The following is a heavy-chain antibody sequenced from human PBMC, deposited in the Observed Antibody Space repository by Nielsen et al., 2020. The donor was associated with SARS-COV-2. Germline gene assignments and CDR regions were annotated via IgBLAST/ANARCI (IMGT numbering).Heavy chain of an antibody. Sequence: GGSLRLSCTASGFTFSDSFMSWIRQAPGKGLEWVSYISGSGSYTNYADSLKGRFSISRDNAKNSLYLQMNSLRVEDTAVYYCARDSVAATGQIYFYGFDVWGQGTTVTVSS. CDR2: ISGSGSYT. CDR1: GFTFSDSF. CDR3: ARDSVAATGQIYFYGFDV. D-gene: IGHD2-15*01. J-gene: IGHJ6*02. V-gene: IGHV3-11*05.